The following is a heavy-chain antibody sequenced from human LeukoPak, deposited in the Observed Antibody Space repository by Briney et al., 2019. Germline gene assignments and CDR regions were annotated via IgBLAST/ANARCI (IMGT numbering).Heavy chain of an antibody. CDR3: SRGSDESKTGDT. D-gene: IGHD3-9*01. CDR2: IHPYGFT. V-gene: IGHV4-34*01. CDR1: GGSFSNYY. Sequence: SSETLSLTCALYGGSFSNYYWSWIRQPPGKGLEWIGEIHPYGFTNFNPSLKSRVSISVDTSRNQFSLKLTSVTAADKAVYYCSRGSDESKTGDTWGQGSLVTVSS. J-gene: IGHJ5*02.